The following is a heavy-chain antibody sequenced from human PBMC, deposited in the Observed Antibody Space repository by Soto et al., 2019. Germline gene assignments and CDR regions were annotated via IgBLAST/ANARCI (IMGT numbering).Heavy chain of an antibody. J-gene: IGHJ6*02. CDR1: GGSMSSGGYY. Sequence: SETLSLTCTVSGGSMSSGGYYWSWIRQHPGKGLEWIGYIYYSGSTYYNPSLKSRVTISVDTSKNQFSLKLSSVTAADTAVYYCARDPTYYDILTGYSLGDGMDVWGQGTTVTVSS. CDR2: IYYSGST. D-gene: IGHD3-9*01. CDR3: ARDPTYYDILTGYSLGDGMDV. V-gene: IGHV4-31*03.